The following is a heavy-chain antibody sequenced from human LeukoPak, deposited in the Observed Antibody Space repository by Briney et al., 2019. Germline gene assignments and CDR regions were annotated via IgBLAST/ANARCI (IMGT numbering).Heavy chain of an antibody. D-gene: IGHD2-15*01. CDR2: ISISGGTT. CDR3: AKGGGSSCYSPSDY. Sequence: PGGSLRLSCAASGFTFSSYAMSWVRQAPGKGLEWVSVISISGGTTYYADSVKGRFTISRDNSKNTLYLQMNSLRAEDTAVYYCAKGGGSSCYSPSDYWGQGTLVTVSS. J-gene: IGHJ4*02. CDR1: GFTFSSYA. V-gene: IGHV3-23*01.